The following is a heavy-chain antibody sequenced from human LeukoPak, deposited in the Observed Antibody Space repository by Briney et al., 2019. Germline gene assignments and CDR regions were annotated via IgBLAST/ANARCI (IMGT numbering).Heavy chain of an antibody. V-gene: IGHV3-20*04. CDR1: GFTFDDYV. D-gene: IGHD2/OR15-2a*01. J-gene: IGHJ4*02. CDR3: ARVFSPVGDSTWYEIGY. Sequence: GGSLRLSCAASGFTFDDYVMSWVRQAPGKGLEWVSGLNWNGGSTGSADSVKGRFTISRDKSRNTLYLQMDSLRSEDTAVYYCARVFSPVGDSTWYEIGYWGQGPLVTVSS. CDR2: LNWNGGST.